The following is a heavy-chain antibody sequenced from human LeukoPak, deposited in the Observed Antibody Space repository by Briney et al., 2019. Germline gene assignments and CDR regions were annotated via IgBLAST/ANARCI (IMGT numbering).Heavy chain of an antibody. J-gene: IGHJ4*02. Sequence: ASVKVSCKASGYTFTSYYMHWVRQAPGQGLEWMGIINPSGGSTSYAQKFQGRVTMTRDTSTSTVYMELSSLRSEDTAVYYCAGAHVDTAMGDYWGQGTLVTVSS. CDR2: INPSGGST. D-gene: IGHD5-18*01. CDR1: GYTFTSYY. CDR3: AGAHVDTAMGDY. V-gene: IGHV1-46*01.